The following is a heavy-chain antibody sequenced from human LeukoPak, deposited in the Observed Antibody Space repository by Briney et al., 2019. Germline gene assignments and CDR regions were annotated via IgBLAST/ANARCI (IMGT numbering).Heavy chain of an antibody. CDR2: FDPEDGET. V-gene: IGHV1-24*01. CDR1: GYTLTELS. D-gene: IGHD3-22*01. CDR3: ATKGYYDSSGYYNWFDP. J-gene: IGHJ5*02. Sequence: VASVKVSCKVSGYTLTELSMHWVRQAPGKGLEWMGGFDPEDGETIYAQKFQGRVTMTEDTPTDTAYMELSSLRPEDTAVYYCATKGYYDSSGYYNWFDPWGQGTLVTVSS.